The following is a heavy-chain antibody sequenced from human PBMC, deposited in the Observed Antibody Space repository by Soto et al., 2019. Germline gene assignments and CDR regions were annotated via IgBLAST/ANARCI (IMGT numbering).Heavy chain of an antibody. J-gene: IGHJ3*02. CDR2: INPSGGST. D-gene: IGHD3-16*01. Sequence: GPSVKVSCKASGYTFTSYYMHWVRQAPGQGLEWMGIINPSGGSTSYAQKFQGRVTMTRDTSTSTVYMELSSLRSEDTAVYYCARDRSKGLHLGETDAFDIWGQGTMVTVSS. CDR1: GYTFTSYY. CDR3: ARDRSKGLHLGETDAFDI. V-gene: IGHV1-46*03.